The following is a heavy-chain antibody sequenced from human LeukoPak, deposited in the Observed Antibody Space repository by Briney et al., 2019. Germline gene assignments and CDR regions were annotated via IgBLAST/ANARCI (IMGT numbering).Heavy chain of an antibody. CDR1: GVSFSSYG. CDR2: ISSNGGST. V-gene: IGHV3-64*01. CDR3: ARTGYSSSWYLGPFDY. J-gene: IGHJ4*02. D-gene: IGHD6-13*01. Sequence: PGGSLRLSCAASGVSFSSYGMHWVRQAPGKGLEYVSAISSNGGSTYYANSVKGRFTISRDNSKNTLYLQMGSLRAEDMAVYYCARTGYSSSWYLGPFDYWGQGTLVTVSS.